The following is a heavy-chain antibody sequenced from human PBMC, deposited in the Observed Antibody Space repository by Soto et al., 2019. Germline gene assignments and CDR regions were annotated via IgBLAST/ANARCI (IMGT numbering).Heavy chain of an antibody. V-gene: IGHV3-23*01. J-gene: IGHJ3*01. CDR1: GFTFSSYA. CDR3: EGYKGDLTTYRAFVV. D-gene: IGHD1-20*01. CDR2: IGHTGVPT. Sequence: PGGSLRLSCAASGFTFSSYAMSWVRQAPGKGLEWVSVIGHTGVPTYYADSVKGRFTISRDNSRSTLFLEMNSLRAEDTAKYSCEGYKGDLTTYRAFVVWGQGTMVTVSS.